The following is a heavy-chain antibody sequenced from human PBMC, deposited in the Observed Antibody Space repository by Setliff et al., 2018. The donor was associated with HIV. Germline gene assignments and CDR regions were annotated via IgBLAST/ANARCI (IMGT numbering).Heavy chain of an antibody. D-gene: IGHD6-19*01. CDR1: GFSLSTNGAG. Sequence: SGPTLVNPTQTLTLTCTFSGFSLSTNGAGVGWIRQPPGKALEWLALIYWDADKRYSPSLKNRLTITKDTSKNQVLLTMTNMDPLDTATYYCAHNHLAVAGSHYFDYWGQGTLVTVSS. CDR2: IYWDADK. V-gene: IGHV2-5*02. J-gene: IGHJ4*02. CDR3: AHNHLAVAGSHYFDY.